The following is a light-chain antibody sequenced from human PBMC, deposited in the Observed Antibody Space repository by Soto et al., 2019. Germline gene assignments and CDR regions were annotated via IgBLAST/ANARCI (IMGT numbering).Light chain of an antibody. CDR3: QHYNSYSEA. V-gene: IGKV1-5*03. CDR2: KAS. J-gene: IGKJ1*01. Sequence: DIQMNQSPSTLSGSVGDRVTITCLASQTISSWLAWYQQKPGKAPKLLIYKASTLKSGVPSRFSGSGSGTEFTLTISSLQPDDFATYYCQHYNSYSEAFGQGTNV. CDR1: QTISSW.